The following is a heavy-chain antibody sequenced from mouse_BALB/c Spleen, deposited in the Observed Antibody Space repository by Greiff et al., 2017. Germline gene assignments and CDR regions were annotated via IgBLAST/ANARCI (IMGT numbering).Heavy chain of an antibody. V-gene: IGHV14-1*02. CDR3: ARKYGNYAMDY. CDR2: IDPENGNS. CDR1: GFNIKDYY. Sequence: EVQLQQSGAELVRPGALVKLSCKASGFNIKDYYMHWVKQRPEQGLEWIGWIDPENGNSIYDPKFQGKASITADTSSNTAYLQLSSLTSEDTAVYYCARKYGNYAMDYWGQGTSVTVSS. J-gene: IGHJ4*01. D-gene: IGHD2-10*02.